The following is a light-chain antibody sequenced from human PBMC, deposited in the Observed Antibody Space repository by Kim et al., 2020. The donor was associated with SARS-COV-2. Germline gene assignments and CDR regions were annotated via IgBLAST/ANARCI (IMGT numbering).Light chain of an antibody. V-gene: IGKV1-39*01. CDR2: SAS. CDR1: QTISTY. J-gene: IGKJ1*01. CDR3: QQSFSSPRT. Sequence: DIQMTQSPSSLSASVGDRVTMTCRASQTISTYLNWYQQKPGKAPNLLIYSASTLQTGVPSRFSGGGSGTYFTLTIRSLQPEDFATYYCQQSFSSPRTFGQGTKVDIK.